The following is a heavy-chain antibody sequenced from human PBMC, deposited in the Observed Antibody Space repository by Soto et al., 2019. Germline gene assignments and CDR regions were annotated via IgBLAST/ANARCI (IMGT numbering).Heavy chain of an antibody. V-gene: IGHV1-46*01. D-gene: IGHD2-15*01. CDR3: GCGYCSGGRCNGFDD. CDR1: GYTFTTYY. J-gene: IGHJ4*02. Sequence: QVQLVQSGAEVKKPGASVTVSCKASGYTFTTYYMNWVRQAPGQGLEWMGIINPSGGSLDAHKFQGKITETRDTYTSTDYQELGSVRSVYAAVYYCGCGYCSGGRCNGFDDWGQGTLVALA. CDR2: INPSGGS.